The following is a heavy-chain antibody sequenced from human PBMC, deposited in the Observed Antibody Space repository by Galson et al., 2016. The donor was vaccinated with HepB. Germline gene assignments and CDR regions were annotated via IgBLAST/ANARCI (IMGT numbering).Heavy chain of an antibody. CDR1: GFKFEDYA. CDR3: VKDSGDNLWGRENYYYGMDV. J-gene: IGHJ6*02. D-gene: IGHD5-24*01. V-gene: IGHV3-9*01. CDR2: ISCHSGNI. Sequence: SLRLSCAAAGFKFEDYAMHWVRQAPAKGLQWVAGISCHSGNIGYADSVRGRFTISRDNAKNSLFLHMESLRPEDTALYYCVKDSGDNLWGRENYYYGMDVWGQGTTVTVSS.